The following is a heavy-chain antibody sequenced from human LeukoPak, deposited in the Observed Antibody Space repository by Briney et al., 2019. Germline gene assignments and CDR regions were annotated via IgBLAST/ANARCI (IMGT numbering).Heavy chain of an antibody. D-gene: IGHD3-10*02. Sequence: GGSLRLSCAASGFTFSSYEMNWVRQAPGKGLEWVSYISSSGSTIYYADSVKGRFTISRDNAKNSLYQQMNSLRAEDTAVYYCAELGITMIGGVWGKGTTVTVSS. CDR3: AELGITMIGGV. V-gene: IGHV3-48*03. J-gene: IGHJ6*04. CDR2: ISSSGSTI. CDR1: GFTFSSYE.